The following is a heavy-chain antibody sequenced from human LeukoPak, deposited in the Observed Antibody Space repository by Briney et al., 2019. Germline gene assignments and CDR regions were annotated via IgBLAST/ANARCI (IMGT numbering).Heavy chain of an antibody. J-gene: IGHJ4*02. CDR3: AREGVRDSYNRVPFDY. V-gene: IGHV4-59*01. D-gene: IGHD5-24*01. Sequence: SETLSLTCTVSGGSISSYYWSWIRQPPGKGLEWIGYIYYSGSTNYNPSLKSRVTISVDTSKNQFSLKLSSVTAADTAVYYCAREGVRDSYNRVPFDYWGQGTLVTVSS. CDR1: GGSISSYY. CDR2: IYYSGST.